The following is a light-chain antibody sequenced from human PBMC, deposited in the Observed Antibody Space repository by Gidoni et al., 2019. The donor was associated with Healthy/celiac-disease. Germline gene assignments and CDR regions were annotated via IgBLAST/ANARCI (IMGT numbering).Light chain of an antibody. J-gene: IGKJ4*01. CDR1: QSISSW. CDR3: QQYNSYPLT. V-gene: IGKV1-5*03. CDR2: KAS. Sequence: DIHLTQSPSTLSASVGDRVTITCRASQSISSWLAWYQQKPGKAPKLLIYKASSLESGVPSRFSGSGSGTEFTLTISSLQPDDFATYYCQQYNSYPLTFGGGTKVEIK.